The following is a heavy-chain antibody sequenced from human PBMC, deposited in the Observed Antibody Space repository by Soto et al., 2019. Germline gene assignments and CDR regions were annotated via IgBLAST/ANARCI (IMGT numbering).Heavy chain of an antibody. J-gene: IGHJ6*02. V-gene: IGHV1-3*01. Sequence: GAPVKVSCKASGYTFTSYAMHWVRQAPGQRLEWMGWINAGNGNTKYSQKFQGRVTITRDTSASTAYMELSSVTAADTAVYYCARRIKYYYAMDVWGQGTTVTVSS. CDR3: ARRIKYYYAMDV. D-gene: IGHD2-15*01. CDR2: INAGNGNT. CDR1: GYTFTSYA.